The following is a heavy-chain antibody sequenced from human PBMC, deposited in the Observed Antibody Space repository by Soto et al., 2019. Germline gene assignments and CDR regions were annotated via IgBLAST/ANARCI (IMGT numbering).Heavy chain of an antibody. V-gene: IGHV4-4*02. Sequence: QVQLLESGPGLVNPSGTLSLTCGVSGDSIYRSYWWSWVRLPPGKGPEWIGEIFHTGTTNYNPSLKSRLTMSVDKSKKEISLKLDSVTAADTAVYFCARSARYGVVGDYWGQGTGVTVSS. CDR1: GDSIYRSYW. D-gene: IGHD2-15*01. CDR3: ARSARYGVVGDY. J-gene: IGHJ4*02. CDR2: IFHTGTT.